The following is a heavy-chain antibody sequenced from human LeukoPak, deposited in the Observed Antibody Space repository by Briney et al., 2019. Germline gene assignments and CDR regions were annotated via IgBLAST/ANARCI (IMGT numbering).Heavy chain of an antibody. CDR2: ISSSSSYI. CDR3: ASGGITYYDILTGYYYFDY. V-gene: IGHV3-21*01. J-gene: IGHJ4*02. Sequence: PGGSLRLSCAASGFTFSSYSMNWVRQAPGKGLEWVSSISSSSSYIYYADSVKGRFTISRDNAKNSLYLQMNSLRAEDTAVYYCASGGITYYDILTGYYYFDYWGQGTLVTVSS. CDR1: GFTFSSYS. D-gene: IGHD3-9*01.